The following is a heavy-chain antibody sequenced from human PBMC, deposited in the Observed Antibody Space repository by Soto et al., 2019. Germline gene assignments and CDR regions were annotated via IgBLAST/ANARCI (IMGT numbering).Heavy chain of an antibody. J-gene: IGHJ3*01. Sequence: DVQLVESGGGSVQPGGSLSLSCAATGFTFSYYWMHWVRQAPGKGLVWVLRIHSDGSSTTDADSVKGRFTISRDNAKNTLDLQMNSLRAEDTAVYYCARGQWGAFDLWGQGTMVTVAS. CDR1: GFTFSYYW. CDR3: ARGQWGAFDL. CDR2: IHSDGSST. D-gene: IGHD1-26*01. V-gene: IGHV3-74*01.